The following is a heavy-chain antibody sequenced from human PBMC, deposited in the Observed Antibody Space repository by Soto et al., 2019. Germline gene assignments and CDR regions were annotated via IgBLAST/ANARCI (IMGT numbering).Heavy chain of an antibody. D-gene: IGHD3-22*01. J-gene: IGHJ6*02. CDR3: ARDPNDSSAYYHHYYYGMDV. CDR2: TNTSTGET. Sequence: QLLQSGPEVKQPGASVKVSCKASGYSFASNGITWVRQAPGQGLEWMGWTNTSTGETDSSQTVQGRVTMTTDTSTTTVYMELRNLRSEDTAVYYCARDPNDSSAYYHHYYYGMDVWGQGTTVTVSS. V-gene: IGHV1-18*04. CDR1: GYSFASNG.